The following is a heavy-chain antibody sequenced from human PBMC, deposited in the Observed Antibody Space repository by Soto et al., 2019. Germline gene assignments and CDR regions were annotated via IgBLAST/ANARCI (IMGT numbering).Heavy chain of an antibody. Sequence: LRLSCAVSGFSFGTYTVNWVRQAPGMGLEWVSGLSDSVGTTHYAYSVKGRFTISRDKSKNTLYLQMNNLRAEDTAVYCCAKHLIAGPLQSPFNFWGQVTQVTVSS. J-gene: IGHJ4*02. CDR2: LSDSVGTT. D-gene: IGHD3-22*01. V-gene: IGHV3-23*01. CDR3: AKHLIAGPLQSPFNF. CDR1: GFSFGTYT.